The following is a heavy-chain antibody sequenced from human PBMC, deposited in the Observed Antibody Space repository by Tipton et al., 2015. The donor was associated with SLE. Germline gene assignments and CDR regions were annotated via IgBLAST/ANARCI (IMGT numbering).Heavy chain of an antibody. Sequence: SLRLSCAASGFTFSSYAMSWVRQAPGKGLEWVSAIRGSGGSTYYADSVKGRFTISRDNSKNTLYLQMNSLRAEDTAVYYCAKDRAAAGNWFDPWGPGTLVTVSS. D-gene: IGHD6-13*01. V-gene: IGHV3-23*01. CDR1: GFTFSSYA. CDR2: IRGSGGST. J-gene: IGHJ5*02. CDR3: AKDRAAAGNWFDP.